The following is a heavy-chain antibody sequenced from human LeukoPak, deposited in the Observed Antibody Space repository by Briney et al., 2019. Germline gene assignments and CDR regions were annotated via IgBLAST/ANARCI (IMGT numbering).Heavy chain of an antibody. Sequence: SVKVSCKASGGTFSSYAISWVRQAPGQGLEWMGRIIPILGIANYAQKFQGRVTITADKSTSTAYMELSSLRSEDTAVYYCARGTKSGYYTGYFDHWGQGTLVTVSS. D-gene: IGHD3-3*01. J-gene: IGHJ4*02. CDR3: ARGTKSGYYTGYFDH. V-gene: IGHV1-69*04. CDR1: GGTFSSYA. CDR2: IIPILGIA.